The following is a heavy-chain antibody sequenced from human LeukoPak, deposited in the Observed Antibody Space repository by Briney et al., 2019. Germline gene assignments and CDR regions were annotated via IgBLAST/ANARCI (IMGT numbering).Heavy chain of an antibody. Sequence: SETLSLTCTVSGGSISSSSYSWGWIRQPPGKGLGWIGSIYYSGSTYYNPSLKSRVTISVDTSKNQFSLKLSSVTAADTAVYYCATSYYYDSSGYFDYWGQGTLVTVSS. CDR3: ATSYYYDSSGYFDY. V-gene: IGHV4-39*01. J-gene: IGHJ4*02. D-gene: IGHD3-22*01. CDR1: GGSISSSSYS. CDR2: IYYSGST.